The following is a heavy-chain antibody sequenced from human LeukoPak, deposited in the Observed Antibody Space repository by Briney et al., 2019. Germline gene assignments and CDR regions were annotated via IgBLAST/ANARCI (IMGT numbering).Heavy chain of an antibody. CDR2: ISGSGGST. Sequence: HPGGSLRLSCAASGFTFSSYAMSSVRQAPGKGLGWVSAISGSGGSTYYADSVKGRFTISRDNSKNTLYLQMNSLRAEDTAVYYCAKDIVAAPSGWFDPWGQGTLVTVSS. J-gene: IGHJ5*02. CDR1: GFTFSSYA. D-gene: IGHD5-12*01. V-gene: IGHV3-23*01. CDR3: AKDIVAAPSGWFDP.